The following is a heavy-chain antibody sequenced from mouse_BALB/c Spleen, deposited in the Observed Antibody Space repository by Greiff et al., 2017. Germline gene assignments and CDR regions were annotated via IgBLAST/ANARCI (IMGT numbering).Heavy chain of an antibody. V-gene: IGHV1-63*02. CDR1: GYTFTNYW. CDR3: ARWLRREYFDV. D-gene: IGHD2-2*01. CDR2: IYPGGGYT. Sequence: QVQLKESGAELVRPGTSVKISCKASGYTFTNYWLGWVKQRPGHGLEWIGDIYPGGGYTNYNEKFKGKATLTADTSSSTAYMQLSSLTSEDSAVYFCARWLRREYFDVWGAGTTVTVS. J-gene: IGHJ1*01.